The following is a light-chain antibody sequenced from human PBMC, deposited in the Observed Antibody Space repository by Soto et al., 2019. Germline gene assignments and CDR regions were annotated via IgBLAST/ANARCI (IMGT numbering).Light chain of an antibody. V-gene: IGKV3D-15*01. CDR3: HHYSNWPPYT. Sequence: EVVMTQSPATLSVSPGERATLSCRTSQSVLNNLAWYQSKPGQAPRLLIFGASTSAAGIPARFSGSGSATEFTLTISSLQSEDSAVYYCHHYSNWPPYTFGPGTRLEIK. J-gene: IGKJ2*01. CDR1: QSVLNN. CDR2: GAS.